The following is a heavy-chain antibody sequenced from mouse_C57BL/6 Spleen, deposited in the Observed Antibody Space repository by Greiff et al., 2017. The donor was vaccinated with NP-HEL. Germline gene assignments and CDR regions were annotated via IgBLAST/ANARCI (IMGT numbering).Heavy chain of an antibody. V-gene: IGHV1-18*01. J-gene: IGHJ1*03. CDR2: INPNNGGT. CDR1: GYTFTDYN. CDR3: ARLLGPRYWYFDV. D-gene: IGHD4-1*01. Sequence: EVQLQQSGPELVKPGASVKIPCKASGYTFTDYNMDWVKQSHGKSLEWIGDINPNNGGTIYNQKFKGKATLTVDKSSSTAYMELRSLTSEDTAVYYCARLLGPRYWYFDVWGTGTTVTVSS.